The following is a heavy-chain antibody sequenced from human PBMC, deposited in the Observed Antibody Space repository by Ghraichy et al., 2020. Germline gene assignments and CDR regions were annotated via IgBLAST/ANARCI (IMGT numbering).Heavy chain of an antibody. V-gene: IGHV4-59*12. CDR3: ARVDMSAYTELFDY. Sequence: SETLSLTCTVSGGSINSYYWSWIRQPPGKGLEWIGYIHFSGSTNYNPSLKSRVTISLDTSKNQFSLNLSSVTAADTAVYYCARVDMSAYTELFDYWGQGTLVTVSS. CDR2: IHFSGST. D-gene: IGHD3-16*01. CDR1: GGSINSYY. J-gene: IGHJ4*02.